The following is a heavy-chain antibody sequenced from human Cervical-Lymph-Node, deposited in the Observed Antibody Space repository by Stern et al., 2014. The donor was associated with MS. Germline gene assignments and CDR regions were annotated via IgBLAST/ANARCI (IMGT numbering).Heavy chain of an antibody. CDR2: IKDKIDGGTT. CDR1: GFTFKNAW. D-gene: IGHD3-22*01. CDR3: TTVRYDRSAKPDF. J-gene: IGHJ4*02. V-gene: IGHV3-15*01. Sequence: VQLVESGGGLVKPGGSLRLSCAASGFTFKNAWMSWVRQAPGKGLEWVGRIKDKIDGGTTDYAEPVKGRFTISRDDSKDTLYLELNSLKTEDTAVYYCTTVRYDRSAKPDFWGQGTLVTVSS.